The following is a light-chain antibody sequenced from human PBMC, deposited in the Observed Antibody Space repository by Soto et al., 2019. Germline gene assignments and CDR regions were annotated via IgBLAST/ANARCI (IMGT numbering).Light chain of an antibody. J-gene: IGKJ1*01. CDR1: QSVSNNY. CDR2: ARS. V-gene: IGKV3-20*01. Sequence: PGERATLSCRASQSVSNNYLAWYQQKPGQAPRLLIYARSNRARGIPDRFGGGGSGTDFTLTVSRLEPEDFAVYYCQQYGTAPWTFGQGTKV. CDR3: QQYGTAPWT.